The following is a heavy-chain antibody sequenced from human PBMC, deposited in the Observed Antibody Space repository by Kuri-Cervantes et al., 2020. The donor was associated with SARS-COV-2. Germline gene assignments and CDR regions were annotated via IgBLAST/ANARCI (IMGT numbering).Heavy chain of an antibody. CDR3: ARVLGRSNSCYWD. J-gene: IGHJ4*02. CDR2: INPNSGGT. Sequence: ASVKVSCKASGYTFTGYYMHWVRQAPGQGLEWMGLINPNSGGTNYAQKFQGRVTMTREKSISTAYMELSRLRSDDAAVYYCARVLGRSNSCYWDWGQGTLVTVSS. CDR1: GYTFTGYY. V-gene: IGHV1-2*02. D-gene: IGHD2-2*01.